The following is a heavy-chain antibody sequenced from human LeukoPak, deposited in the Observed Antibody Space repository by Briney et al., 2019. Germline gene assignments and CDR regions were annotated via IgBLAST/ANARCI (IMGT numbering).Heavy chain of an antibody. V-gene: IGHV1-3*01. J-gene: IGHJ4*02. D-gene: IGHD6-19*01. Sequence: ASVKVSCKASGYTFTSYAMHWVRQAPGQRLEWMGWINAGNGNTKYLQKFQGRVTITRDTSASTAYMELSSLRSEDTAVYYCARATHPISSGWYLGYWGQGTLVTVSS. CDR3: ARATHPISSGWYLGY. CDR1: GYTFTSYA. CDR2: INAGNGNT.